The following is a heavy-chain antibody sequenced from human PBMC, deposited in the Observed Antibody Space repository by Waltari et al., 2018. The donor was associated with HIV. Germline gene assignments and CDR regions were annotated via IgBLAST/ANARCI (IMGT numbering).Heavy chain of an antibody. CDR3: ARGPHTSIFGVVKYFQP. J-gene: IGHJ1*01. Sequence: QQWGTGLLMPSETLSLTCAVYDCGSFSSYYWTSIRHSPGSGLEWTGEIDHSGGTNYNPSLKSRVTISVDTSKNQFSLKLTSVTAADTGLYYCARGPHTSIFGVVKYFQPWGQGTLVTVSS. D-gene: IGHD3-3*01. V-gene: IGHV4-34*02. CDR2: IDHSGGT. CDR1: DCGSFSSYY.